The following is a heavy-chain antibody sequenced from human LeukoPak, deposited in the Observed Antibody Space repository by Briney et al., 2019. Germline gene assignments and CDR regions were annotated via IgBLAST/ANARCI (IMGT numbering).Heavy chain of an antibody. CDR1: RYTLTSYG. V-gene: IGHV1-18*01. Sequence: ASVKVSRKASRYTLTSYGISWVRQAPGQGREWMGWISTYSGDTNYAQTLQGRVTMTTDTSTNTAYMELRSLRSDDTAVYYCAREGLGELTLDYWGQGTLVTVSS. CDR3: AREGLGELTLDY. D-gene: IGHD3-16*01. J-gene: IGHJ4*02. CDR2: ISTYSGDT.